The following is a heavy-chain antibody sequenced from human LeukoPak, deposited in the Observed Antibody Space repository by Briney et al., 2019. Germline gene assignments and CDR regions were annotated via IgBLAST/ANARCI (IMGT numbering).Heavy chain of an antibody. CDR2: IYTSGST. D-gene: IGHD2-15*01. CDR1: GGSISSYY. CDR3: ARDLDDVVVVAASTIHVGGMDV. Sequence: PSGTLSLTCTVSGGSISSYYWSWIRQPAGKGLEWIGRIYTSGSTNYNPSLKSRVTMSVDTSKNQFSLKLSSVTAADTAVYYCARDLDDVVVVAASTIHVGGMDVWGQGTTVTVSS. J-gene: IGHJ6*02. V-gene: IGHV4-4*07.